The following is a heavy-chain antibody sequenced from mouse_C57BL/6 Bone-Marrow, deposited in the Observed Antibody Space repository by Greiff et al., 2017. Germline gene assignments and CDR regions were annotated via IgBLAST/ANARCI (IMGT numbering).Heavy chain of an antibody. D-gene: IGHD2-1*01. CDR1: GFTFSSYA. CDR3: ARARGNPFAY. J-gene: IGHJ3*01. Sequence: EVKLQQSGAGLVKPGASLKLSCAASGFTFSSYAMSWVRQTPEQRLEWVATISAGGSYTYYPANLKGRFTISRDHAKNNLYLQMSHLKSEDTAMYYCARARGNPFAYWGQGTLVTVSA. V-gene: IGHV5-4*03. CDR2: ISAGGSYT.